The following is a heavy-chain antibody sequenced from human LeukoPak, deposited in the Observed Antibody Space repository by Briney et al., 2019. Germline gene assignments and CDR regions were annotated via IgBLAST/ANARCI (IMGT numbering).Heavy chain of an antibody. CDR3: AKRYYYDSSGYYYGY. D-gene: IGHD3-22*01. Sequence: GGSLRLSCAASGFTFSSYAMSWVRQAPGKGLEWVSATSGSGGSTYYADSVKGRFTISRDNSKNTLYLQMNSLRAEDTAVYYCAKRYYYDSSGYYYGYWGQGTLVTVSS. V-gene: IGHV3-23*01. CDR1: GFTFSSYA. CDR2: TSGSGGST. J-gene: IGHJ4*02.